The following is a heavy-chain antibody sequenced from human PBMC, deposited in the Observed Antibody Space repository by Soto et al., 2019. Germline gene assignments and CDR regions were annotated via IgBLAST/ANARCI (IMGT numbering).Heavy chain of an antibody. CDR2: INPSGSST. CDR3: ARAGDYYDSSGYYDY. V-gene: IGHV1-46*01. J-gene: IGHJ4*02. Sequence: ASVKVSCKASGYTFISYYMHWVRQAPGQGLEWMGIINPSGSSTSYAQKFQGRVTMTRDTSTSTVYMELSSLRFEDTAVYYCARAGDYYDSSGYYDYWGQGTLVTV. D-gene: IGHD3-22*01. CDR1: GYTFISYY.